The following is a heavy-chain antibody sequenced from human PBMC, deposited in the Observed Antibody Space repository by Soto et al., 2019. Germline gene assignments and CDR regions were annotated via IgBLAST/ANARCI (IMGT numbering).Heavy chain of an antibody. CDR2: ISGSGGST. CDR1: GFTFSSYA. D-gene: IGHD3-10*01. CDR3: AKMNNGTSGSYYAYYYYYMDV. Sequence: GGSLRLSCAASGFTFSSYAMSWVRQAPGKGLEWVSAISGSGGSTYYADSVKGRFTISRDNSKNTLYLQMNSLRAEDTAVYYCAKMNNGTSGSYYAYYYYYMDVWGKGTTVTVSS. V-gene: IGHV3-23*01. J-gene: IGHJ6*03.